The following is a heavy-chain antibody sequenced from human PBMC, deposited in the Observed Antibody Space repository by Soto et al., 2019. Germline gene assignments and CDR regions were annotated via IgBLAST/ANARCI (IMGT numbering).Heavy chain of an antibody. CDR3: PRDIAGNVVFES. CDR2: IYYTGST. D-gene: IGHD2-15*01. J-gene: IGHJ6*02. V-gene: IGHV4-31*03. Sequence: TLSLTCTVSGASISGGGYYWSWIRPRPGKGLEWIGYIYYTGSTIYNPSLKCRLTISVDTSKNQFSLRLSSVTAAFTAEYYCPRDIAGNVVFESWGQGTRVPVS. CDR1: GASISGGGYY.